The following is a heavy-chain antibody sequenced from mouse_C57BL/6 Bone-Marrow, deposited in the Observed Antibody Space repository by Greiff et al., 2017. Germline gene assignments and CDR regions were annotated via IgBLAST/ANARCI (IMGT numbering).Heavy chain of an antibody. J-gene: IGHJ2*01. CDR3: AREGTTVVAPCDY. Sequence: VQLQQPGAELVMPGASVKLSCKASGYTFTSYWMHWVKQRPGQGLEWIGEIDPSDSYTNYNQKFKGKSTLTVDKSSSTAYMQLSSLTSEDSAVYYCAREGTTVVAPCDYWGQGTTLTVSS. V-gene: IGHV1-69*01. CDR2: IDPSDSYT. D-gene: IGHD1-1*01. CDR1: GYTFTSYW.